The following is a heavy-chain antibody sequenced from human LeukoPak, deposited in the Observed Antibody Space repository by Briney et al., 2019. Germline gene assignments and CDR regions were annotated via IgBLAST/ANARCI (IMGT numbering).Heavy chain of an antibody. D-gene: IGHD6-13*01. V-gene: IGHV5-51*01. Sequence: PGESLKISCKGSGYSFPNYWIGWVRQMPGKGLEWMGTIYPGDSDTKYSPPFQGQVTISADKSISTAYLQWSNLEASDSAMYYCARESSLGFDYWGQGTLVTVSS. J-gene: IGHJ4*02. CDR2: IYPGDSDT. CDR1: GYSFPNYW. CDR3: ARESSLGFDY.